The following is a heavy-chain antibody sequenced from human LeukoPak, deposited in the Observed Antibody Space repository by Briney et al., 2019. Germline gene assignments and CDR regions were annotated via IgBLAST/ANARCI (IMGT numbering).Heavy chain of an antibody. CDR2: ISSSSSYI. V-gene: IGHV3-21*01. CDR3: ARWLPDYGMDV. J-gene: IGHJ6*02. D-gene: IGHD5-12*01. Sequence: GGSLRLSCAASGFTLSDHYMDWVRQAPGKGLEWVSSISSSSSYIYYADSVKGRFTISRDNAKNSLYLQMNSLRAEDMAVYYCARWLPDYGMDVWGQGTTVTVSS. CDR1: GFTLSDHY.